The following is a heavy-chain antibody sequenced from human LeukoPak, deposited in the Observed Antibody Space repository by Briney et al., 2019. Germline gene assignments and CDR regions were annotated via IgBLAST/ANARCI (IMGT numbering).Heavy chain of an antibody. CDR3: ARDDFWSGCLDY. CDR1: GCTFSSYW. Sequence: GGSLRLSCAASGCTFSSYWMSWVRQAPGKGLEWVANIKNDGSEKYYVDSVKGRFTISRDDAKNSLYLQMNSLRADDTAVYYCARDDFWSGCLDYWGQGTLVTVSS. D-gene: IGHD3-3*01. CDR2: IKNDGSEK. J-gene: IGHJ4*02. V-gene: IGHV3-7*01.